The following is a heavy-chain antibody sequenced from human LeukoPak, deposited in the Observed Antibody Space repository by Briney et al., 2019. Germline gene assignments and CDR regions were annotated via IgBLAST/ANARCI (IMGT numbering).Heavy chain of an antibody. CDR1: GGSISSYY. Sequence: SETLSLTCTVSGGSISSYYWSWVRQPPGKGLEWIGFVYYTGSTNYNPSLKSRVTISVDTSKNQFSLKLSSVTAADTAVYYCARVSFYDYVWGSYRVAYYFDYWGQGTLVTVSS. CDR3: ARVSFYDYVWGSYRVAYYFDY. D-gene: IGHD3-16*02. V-gene: IGHV4-59*01. J-gene: IGHJ4*02. CDR2: VYYTGST.